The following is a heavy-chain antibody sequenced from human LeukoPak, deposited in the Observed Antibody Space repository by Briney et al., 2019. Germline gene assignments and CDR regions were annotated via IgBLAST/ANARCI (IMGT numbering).Heavy chain of an antibody. CDR3: ARENPVYSSSGFDY. CDR1: GYTFTAYY. Sequence: GASVKVSCKASGYTFTAYYMKWVRQAPGQGLEWMGWINPNSGGTNYAQKFQGRVTMTRDTSISTAYMELSRLRSDDTAVYYCARENPVYSSSGFDYWGQGTLVTVSS. J-gene: IGHJ4*02. D-gene: IGHD6-13*01. V-gene: IGHV1-2*02. CDR2: INPNSGGT.